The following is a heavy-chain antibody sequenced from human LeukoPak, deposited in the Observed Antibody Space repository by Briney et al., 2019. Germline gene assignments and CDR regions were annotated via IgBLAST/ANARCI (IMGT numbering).Heavy chain of an antibody. CDR1: GFTFSDYY. Sequence: PGESLRLSCAASGFTFSDYYMSWIRQAPGKGLEWVSYISSSGSTIYYADSVKGRFTISRDNAKNSLYLQMNSLRAEDTAVYYCARDRDYSKGNWFDPWGQGTLVTVSS. CDR2: ISSSGSTI. CDR3: ARDRDYSKGNWFDP. V-gene: IGHV3-11*01. J-gene: IGHJ5*02. D-gene: IGHD4-11*01.